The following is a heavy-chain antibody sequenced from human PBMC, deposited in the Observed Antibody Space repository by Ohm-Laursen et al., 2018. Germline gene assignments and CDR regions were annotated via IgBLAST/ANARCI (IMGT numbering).Heavy chain of an antibody. J-gene: IGHJ4*02. D-gene: IGHD2/OR15-2a*01. CDR1: GGTFSTYT. V-gene: IGHV1-69*13. Sequence: SVKVSCKASGGTFSTYTISWVRQAPGQGLEWMGGIIPIFGTANYAQKFQGRVTITADESTRTACMELRSLRSDDTAVYYCATNSSVRGFEYWGQGTLVTVSS. CDR2: IIPIFGTA. CDR3: ATNSSVRGFEY.